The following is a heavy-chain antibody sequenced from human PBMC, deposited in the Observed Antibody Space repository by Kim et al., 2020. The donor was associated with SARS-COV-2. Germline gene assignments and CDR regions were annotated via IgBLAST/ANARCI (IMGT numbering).Heavy chain of an antibody. CDR2: IYHSGST. Sequence: SETLSLTCTVSGYSISSGYYWGWIRQPPGKGLEWIGSIYHSGSTYYNPSLKSRVTISVDTSKNQFSLKLSSVTAADTAVYYCARDRFGYGGNGWGQGTLV. D-gene: IGHD4-17*01. V-gene: IGHV4-38-2*02. CDR1: GYSISSGYY. CDR3: ARDRFGYGGNG. J-gene: IGHJ4*02.